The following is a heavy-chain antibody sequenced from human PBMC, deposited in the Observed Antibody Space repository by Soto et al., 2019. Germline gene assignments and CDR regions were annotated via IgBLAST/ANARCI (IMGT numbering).Heavy chain of an antibody. CDR1: GGTFSSYA. J-gene: IGHJ4*02. CDR3: AREGYSRRWHPGLLFDH. V-gene: IGHV1-69*13. Sequence: GASVKVSCKASGGTFSSYAISWVRQAPGQGLEWMGGIIPIFGTANYAQKFQGRVTITADESTSTAYMELSSLRSEDTAVYYCAREGYSRRWHPGLLFDHWGQGTLVTVSS. CDR2: IIPIFGTA. D-gene: IGHD6-13*01.